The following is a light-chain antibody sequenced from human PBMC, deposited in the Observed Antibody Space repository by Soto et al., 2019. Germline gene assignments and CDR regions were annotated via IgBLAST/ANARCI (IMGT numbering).Light chain of an antibody. CDR1: TLGSKF. CDR2: VDT. Sequence: SYELTQPPSVSVSPGQTANITCSGNTLGSKFVFWYQQKAGQSPMVVIYVDTKRPSGIPERFSGSNSGNTATLTISGTQAVDEADCYCQAWDSGTVVFGGGTKLTVL. CDR3: QAWDSGTVV. V-gene: IGLV3-1*01. J-gene: IGLJ2*01.